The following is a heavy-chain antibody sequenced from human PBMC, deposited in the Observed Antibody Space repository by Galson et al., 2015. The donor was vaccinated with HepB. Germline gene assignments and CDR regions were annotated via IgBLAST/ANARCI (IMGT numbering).Heavy chain of an antibody. CDR3: AKDRGSSWYGDSDY. J-gene: IGHJ4*02. D-gene: IGHD6-13*01. V-gene: IGHV3-9*01. CDR2: ISWNSGSI. Sequence: SLRLSCAASGFTFDDYAMHWGRQAPGKGLEWVSGISWNSGSIGYADSVKGRFTISRDNAKNSLYLQMNSLRAEDTALYYCAKDRGSSWYGDSDYCGQGTLVTVSP. CDR1: GFTFDDYA.